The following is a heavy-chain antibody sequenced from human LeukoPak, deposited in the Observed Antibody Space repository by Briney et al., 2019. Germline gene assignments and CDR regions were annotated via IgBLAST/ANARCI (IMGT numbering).Heavy chain of an antibody. V-gene: IGHV3-11*06. CDR3: ARDNGGPYGSGSYQYYGMDV. Sequence: GGSLRLSCAASGFTFSDYYMSWIRQAPGKGLEWVSYISSSSSYTNYADSVKGRFTISRDNAKNSLYLQMNSLRAEDTAVYNCARDNGGPYGSGSYQYYGMDVWGKGTTVTVSS. CDR1: GFTFSDYY. D-gene: IGHD3-10*01. CDR2: ISSSSSYT. J-gene: IGHJ6*04.